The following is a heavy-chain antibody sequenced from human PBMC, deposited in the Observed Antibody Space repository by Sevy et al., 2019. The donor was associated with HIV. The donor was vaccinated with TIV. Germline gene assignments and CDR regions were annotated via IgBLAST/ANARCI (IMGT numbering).Heavy chain of an antibody. Sequence: GGSLRLSCAASGLALSDYYMAWIRQAPGKGLEWVSYISGGGATIYYADSVEGRFTISRDNAKATLHLQMNSLRVDDTAVYFCARDPFHFLRGCFWGQGTQVTVSS. D-gene: IGHD3-10*01. CDR2: ISGGGATI. CDR3: ARDPFHFLRGCF. V-gene: IGHV3-11*01. CDR1: GLALSDYY. J-gene: IGHJ4*02.